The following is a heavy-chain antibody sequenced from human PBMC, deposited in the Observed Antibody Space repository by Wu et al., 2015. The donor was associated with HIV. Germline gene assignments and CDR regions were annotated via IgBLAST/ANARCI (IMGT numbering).Heavy chain of an antibody. CDR3: ARVSSGSGTIHYFFDF. D-gene: IGHD3-10*01. Sequence: QVQLVQSGGEVKNPGASVKVSCKTSGYRFIMYGITWVRQAPGQGLEWMGWISVHNGNTNYAENLQGRVTMTTDTSTSTAYMELRSLTSDDTAVYYCARVSSGSGTIHYFFDFWGQGSLVTVSS. CDR1: GYRFIMYG. CDR2: ISVHNGNT. V-gene: IGHV1-18*01. J-gene: IGHJ4*02.